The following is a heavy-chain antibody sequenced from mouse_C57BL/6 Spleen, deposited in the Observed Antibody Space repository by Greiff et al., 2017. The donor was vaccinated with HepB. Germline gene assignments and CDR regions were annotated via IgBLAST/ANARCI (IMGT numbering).Heavy chain of an antibody. CDR3: ARWYYGSSSLDY. J-gene: IGHJ2*01. D-gene: IGHD1-1*01. V-gene: IGHV1-52*01. CDR2: IDPSDSET. Sequence: VQLQQPGAELVRPGSSVKLSCKASGYTFTSYWMHWVKQRPIQGLEWIGNIDPSDSETHYNQKFKDKATLTVDKSSSTAYMQLSSLTSEDSAVYYCARWYYGSSSLDYWGQGTTLTVSS. CDR1: GYTFTSYW.